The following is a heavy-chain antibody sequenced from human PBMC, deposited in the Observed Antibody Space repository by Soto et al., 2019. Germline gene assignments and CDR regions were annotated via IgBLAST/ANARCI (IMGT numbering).Heavy chain of an antibody. CDR1: GYTLAEIS. J-gene: IGHJ4*02. Sequence: ASVKVSCKVSGYTLAEISIHWVRQPPGKGLEWMGGSSPENGETIYAPKFQGRVTMTEDTPTDTAYMEPNSLTSEDTAVYYCATGDTYYDIANDYDSDYWGQGTRVTVSS. D-gene: IGHD3-9*01. CDR3: ATGDTYYDIANDYDSDY. CDR2: SSPENGET. V-gene: IGHV1-24*01.